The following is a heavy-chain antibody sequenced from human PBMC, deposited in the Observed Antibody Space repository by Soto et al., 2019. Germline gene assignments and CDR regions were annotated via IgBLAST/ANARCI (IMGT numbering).Heavy chain of an antibody. V-gene: IGHV3-48*01. CDR2: ISSRSYTI. Sequence: EVKLVESGGDLVQPGGSLRLSCAASGFTFSTYSMNWVRQAPGKGLEWVSYISSRSYTIYYVDSVKGRFTISRDNAKNSLYLQMNSLRAEDTAVYYCARGGSSSDNGMDVWGQGTTVTVSS. D-gene: IGHD6-13*01. J-gene: IGHJ6*02. CDR3: ARGGSSSDNGMDV. CDR1: GFTFSTYS.